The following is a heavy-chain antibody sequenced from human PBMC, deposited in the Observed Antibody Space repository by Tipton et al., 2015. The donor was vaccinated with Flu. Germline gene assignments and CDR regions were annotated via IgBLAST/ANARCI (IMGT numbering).Heavy chain of an antibody. CDR1: GDSMRSYY. V-gene: IGHV4-59*01. J-gene: IGHJ5*02. CDR2: IYYNGTT. CDR3: ARRDYSNYVSDPKSWFDP. D-gene: IGHD4-11*01. Sequence: TLSLTCSVSGDSMRSYYWSWIRQPPGKGLEWIGNIYYNGTTEYNPSLNGRVTVSVDMSKNQFSLKLTSVTAADTAVYYCARRDYSNYVSDPKSWFDPWGQGTLVAVSS.